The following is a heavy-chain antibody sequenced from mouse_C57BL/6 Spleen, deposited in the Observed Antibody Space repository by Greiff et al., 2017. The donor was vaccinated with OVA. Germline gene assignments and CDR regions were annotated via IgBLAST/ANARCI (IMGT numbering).Heavy chain of an antibody. CDR1: GFTFSDYY. D-gene: IGHD1-1*01. CDR3: ARADYYYWYFDV. CDR2: INYDGSST. J-gene: IGHJ1*03. Sequence: DVQLQESEGGLVQPGSSMKLSCTASGFTFSDYYTAWVRQVPEKGLEWVANINYDGSSTYYLDSLKSRFIISRDNAKNILYLQMSSLKSEDTATYYCARADYYYWYFDVWGTGTTVTVSS. V-gene: IGHV5-16*01.